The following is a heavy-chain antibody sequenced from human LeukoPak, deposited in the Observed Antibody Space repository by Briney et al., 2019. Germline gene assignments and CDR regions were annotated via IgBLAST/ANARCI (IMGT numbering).Heavy chain of an antibody. CDR3: ARAPTVLVGYCSSSSCQADY. V-gene: IGHV3-21*01. CDR1: GFTFRSYS. CDR2: IDPSSTYV. J-gene: IGHJ4*02. D-gene: IGHD2-2*01. Sequence: GGSLRLSCAASGFTFRSYSMNWVRQAPGKGLEWVSAIDPSSTYVYYADSVKGRFTISRDNAENSLYLQMNSLRVEDTAVYYCARAPTVLVGYCSSSSCQADYWGQGTLVTVSS.